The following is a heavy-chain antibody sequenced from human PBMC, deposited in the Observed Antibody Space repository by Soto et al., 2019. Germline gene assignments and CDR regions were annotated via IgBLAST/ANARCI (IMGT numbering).Heavy chain of an antibody. CDR3: ASSTIYGGLNH. J-gene: IGHJ4*02. D-gene: IGHD4-17*01. CDR1: GFTFSSYA. CDR2: ISYDGSNK. Sequence: QPGGSLRLSCAASGFTFSSYAMHWVRQAPGKGLEWVAVISYDGSNKYYADSVKGRFTISRDNSKNTLYLQMNSLRAEDTAVYYCASSTIYGGLNHWGQGTLVTVSS. V-gene: IGHV3-30-3*01.